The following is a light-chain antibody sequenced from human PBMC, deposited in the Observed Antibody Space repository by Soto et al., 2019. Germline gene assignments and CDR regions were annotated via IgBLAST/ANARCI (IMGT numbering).Light chain of an antibody. J-gene: IGLJ2*01. CDR3: AAWDDSLNGVV. CDR1: SSNIGSNT. CDR2: SNN. V-gene: IGLV1-44*01. Sequence: QSVLTQPPSASGTPGQRVTISCSGSSSNIGSNTVNWYQQLPGTAPKLRIHSNNQRPSGVPDRFSGSKSGTSASLAISGLQSEEEADYYCAAWDDSLNGVVFGGGTKLTVL.